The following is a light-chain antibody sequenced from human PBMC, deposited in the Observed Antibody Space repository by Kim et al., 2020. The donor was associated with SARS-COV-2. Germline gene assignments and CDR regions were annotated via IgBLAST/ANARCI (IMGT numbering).Light chain of an antibody. V-gene: IGLV1-51*01. CDR2: GDN. J-gene: IGLJ2*01. CDR3: GTWDSSLSAGV. CDR1: DSTIGNNY. Sequence: GQKVPTPCPETDSTIGNNYLSWYQQRPGTAPKVLIYGDNKRPSEIPDRFSGSKSGTSATLDITGLQAGDEAVYYCGTWDSSLSAGVFGGGTQLTVL.